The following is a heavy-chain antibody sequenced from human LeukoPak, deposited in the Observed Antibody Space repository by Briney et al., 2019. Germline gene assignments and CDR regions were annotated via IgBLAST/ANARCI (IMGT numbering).Heavy chain of an antibody. CDR2: ISYDGSNK. V-gene: IGHV3-30*01. J-gene: IGHJ4*02. CDR3: ARGGYYHSSGYYYQYYFDY. CDR1: GFTFSSYA. Sequence: TGGSLRLSCAASGFTFSSYAMHWVRQAPGKGLEWVAVISYDGSNKYYADSVKGRFTISRDNSKNTLYLQMNSLRAEDTAVYYCARGGYYHSSGYYYQYYFDYWGQGTLVTVSS. D-gene: IGHD3-22*01.